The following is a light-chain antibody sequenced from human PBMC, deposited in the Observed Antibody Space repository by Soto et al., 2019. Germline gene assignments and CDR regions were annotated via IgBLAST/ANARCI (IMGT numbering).Light chain of an antibody. J-gene: IGKJ5*01. CDR1: QSVSSSQ. CDR2: GAS. CDR3: PHYASSPIT. Sequence: RLSPDRMCLAPGERVDLSGRRSQSVSSSQLAWYQQKPGQAPRLLMYGASSRATGIPDRLSGSGSGTDFTLPISRLAPEDVPAYYCPHYASSPITFGQGTQLEI. V-gene: IGKV3-20*01.